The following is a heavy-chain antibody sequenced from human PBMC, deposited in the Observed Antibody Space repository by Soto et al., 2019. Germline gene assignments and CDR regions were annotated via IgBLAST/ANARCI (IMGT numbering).Heavy chain of an antibody. CDR1: GGSISSYY. Sequence: SETLSLTCTVSGGSISSYYWSWIRQPPGKGLEWIGYIYYSGSTNYNPSLKSRVTISVDTSKNQFSLKLSSVTAADTAVYYCAGTNYDFWSGYFRVGYYYGMDVWGQGTTVTSP. CDR2: IYYSGST. D-gene: IGHD3-3*01. CDR3: AGTNYDFWSGYFRVGYYYGMDV. V-gene: IGHV4-59*01. J-gene: IGHJ6*02.